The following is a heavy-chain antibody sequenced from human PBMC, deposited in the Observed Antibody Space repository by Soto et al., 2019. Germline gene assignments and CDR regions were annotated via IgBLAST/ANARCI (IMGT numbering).Heavy chain of an antibody. CDR2: IYNTGSA. D-gene: IGHD3-9*01. V-gene: IGHV4-31*03. Sequence: PSETLSLTCSVSGDSISSGVNFWSWIRQHPGKGLEWIGHIYNTGSAYSNPSLKSRAVISVDTPKNHFSLSLRSLTAADTAVYYCARGVDILTGRYFDYWGPGTLVTVSS. CDR1: GDSISSGVNF. CDR3: ARGVDILTGRYFDY. J-gene: IGHJ4*02.